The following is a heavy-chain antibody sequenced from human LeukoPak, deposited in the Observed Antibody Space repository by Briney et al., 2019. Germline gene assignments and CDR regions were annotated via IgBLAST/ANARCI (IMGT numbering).Heavy chain of an antibody. CDR3: AKGGQQQLVPFDY. J-gene: IGHJ4*02. V-gene: IGHV3-23*01. CDR1: GFTFTNYA. D-gene: IGHD6-13*01. CDR2: ISVSGGST. Sequence: PGGSLRLSCAASGFTFTNYAMTWVRQAPGKGLEWVSGISVSGGSTYYADSVKGRFTISRDTSKNTLYLQMNSLRAEDTAVYYCAKGGQQQLVPFDYWGQGTLVTVSS.